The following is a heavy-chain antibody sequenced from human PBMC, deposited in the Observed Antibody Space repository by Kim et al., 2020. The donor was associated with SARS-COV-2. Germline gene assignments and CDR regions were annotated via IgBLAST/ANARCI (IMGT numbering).Heavy chain of an antibody. J-gene: IGHJ4*02. CDR2: ISYDGSNK. CDR1: GFTFSNYG. V-gene: IGHV3-30*18. CDR3: ANVVDFDY. D-gene: IGHD2-15*01. Sequence: GGSLRLSCAASGFTFSNYGMHWVRQAPGKGLEWVAVISYDGSNKYYADSVKGRFTISRDNSKNTLYLQMNSLRAEDTAVYYCANVVDFDYWGQGTLVTVSS.